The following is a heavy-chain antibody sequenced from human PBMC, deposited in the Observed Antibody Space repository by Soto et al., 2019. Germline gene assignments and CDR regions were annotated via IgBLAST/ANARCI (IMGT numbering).Heavy chain of an antibody. CDR1: GGTSTRYA. D-gene: IGHD3-3*01. Sequence: QERLGQCGAEVRKPGSSVKVSCKVTGGTSTRYAINWVRQAPGQGLEWMGGIVPMFGTSKYAQKFQGRVTITADTSTNIAYMELRSLRSEDTAVYYCNRGSEYDFWTGYLWGQGTLVSVSS. V-gene: IGHV1-69*06. CDR2: IVPMFGTS. CDR3: NRGSEYDFWTGYL. J-gene: IGHJ4*02.